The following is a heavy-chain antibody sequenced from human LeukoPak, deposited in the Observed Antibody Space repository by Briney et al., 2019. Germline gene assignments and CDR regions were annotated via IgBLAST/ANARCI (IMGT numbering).Heavy chain of an antibody. CDR2: ISSDGSAT. J-gene: IGHJ5*01. V-gene: IGHV3-74*01. Sequence: GGSLRLSCAASGFNFASRWMHWVRQVPGKGLVWVSRISSDGSATTYADSVKGRFTISRDNVKKIVYLQMRSLRVEDTAVYYCARHFDGKGSFDFWGQGTLVTVSS. CDR3: ARHFDGKGSFDF. D-gene: IGHD4-23*01. CDR1: GFNFASRW.